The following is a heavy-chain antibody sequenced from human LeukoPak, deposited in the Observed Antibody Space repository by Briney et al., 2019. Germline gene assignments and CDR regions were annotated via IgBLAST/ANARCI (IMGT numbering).Heavy chain of an antibody. CDR3: ARGYSYGY. D-gene: IGHD5-18*01. J-gene: IGHJ4*02. CDR2: IKQDGSEK. Sequence: GGSLRLSWAVSGFTVSSNYMSWVRQAPGKGLEWVANIKQDGSEKYYVDSVKGRFTISRDNAKNSLYLQMNSLRAEDTAVYYCARGYSYGYWGQGTLVTVSS. V-gene: IGHV3-7*04. CDR1: GFTVSSNY.